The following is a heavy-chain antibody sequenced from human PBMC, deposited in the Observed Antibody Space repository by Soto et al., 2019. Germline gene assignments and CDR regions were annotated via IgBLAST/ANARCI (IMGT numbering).Heavy chain of an antibody. Sequence: GGSLRLSCAASGFTFGIHAMSWVRQAPGKGLEWVSFISGSGGSTYYADSVKGRFTISRDNSKKTLYLQMNSLRGEDTAVYYCGKGSAATNYFYYATDVWGQGTTVTVSS. J-gene: IGHJ6*02. V-gene: IGHV3-23*01. CDR2: ISGSGGST. CDR1: GFTFGIHA. CDR3: GKGSAATNYFYYATDV. D-gene: IGHD2-15*01.